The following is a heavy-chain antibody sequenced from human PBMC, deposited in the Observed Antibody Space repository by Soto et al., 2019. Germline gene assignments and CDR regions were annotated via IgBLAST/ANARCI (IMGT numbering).Heavy chain of an antibody. CDR3: ARPLRFLADYYGMEV. J-gene: IGHJ6*02. CDR1: GYSFSSHW. D-gene: IGHD3-3*01. CDR2: IFPGDSET. Sequence: PGESLKISCKGSGYSFSSHWIGWVRQMPGKGLEWMGIIFPGDSETRYSPSFRGQVTMSADKSITTAYLQWSSLKASDTAIYYCARPLRFLADYYGMEVWGQGTTVTVSS. V-gene: IGHV5-51*01.